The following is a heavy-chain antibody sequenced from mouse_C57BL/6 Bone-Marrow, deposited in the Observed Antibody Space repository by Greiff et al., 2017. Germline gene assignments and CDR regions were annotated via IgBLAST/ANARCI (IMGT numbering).Heavy chain of an antibody. CDR2: IYPRDGST. J-gene: IGHJ4*01. Sequence: QVQLQQSGPELVKPGASVKLSCKASGYTFTSYDINWVKQRPGQGLEWIGWIYPRDGSTKYNEKFKGKATLTVDTSSSTAYMQLHSLTSEDSAVYFCARDVDYGNYVWFAYWGQGTSVTVAS. D-gene: IGHD2-1*01. CDR1: GYTFTSYD. CDR3: ARDVDYGNYVWFAY. V-gene: IGHV1-85*01.